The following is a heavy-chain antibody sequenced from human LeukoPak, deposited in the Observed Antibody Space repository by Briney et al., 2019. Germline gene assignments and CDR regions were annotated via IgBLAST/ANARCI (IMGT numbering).Heavy chain of an antibody. CDR1: GFTFSNYA. Sequence: GRSLRLSCAASGFTFSNYAMHWVRQAPGKGLEWVAVISYDGSNEYYADSVKGRFTISRDNSKNTLYLQMNSLRTEDTAVYYCARGTTAQVVVVAATFPLDYWGQGTLVTVSS. J-gene: IGHJ4*02. V-gene: IGHV3-30-3*01. D-gene: IGHD2-15*01. CDR2: ISYDGSNE. CDR3: ARGTTAQVVVVAATFPLDY.